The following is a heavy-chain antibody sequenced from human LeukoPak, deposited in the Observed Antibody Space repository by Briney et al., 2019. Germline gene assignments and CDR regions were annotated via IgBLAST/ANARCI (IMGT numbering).Heavy chain of an antibody. CDR3: ARDGDSGYDSFDWFDP. J-gene: IGHJ5*02. V-gene: IGHV1-18*01. Sequence: GASVKVSCKASGYTFTSYNISWVRQAPGQGLEWMGWISAYNGNTHYAQNLQGRVTMTTDTSTGTAYMELRSLRSDDTAVYYCARDGDSGYDSFDWFDPWGQGTLVTVSS. D-gene: IGHD5-12*01. CDR2: ISAYNGNT. CDR1: GYTFTSYN.